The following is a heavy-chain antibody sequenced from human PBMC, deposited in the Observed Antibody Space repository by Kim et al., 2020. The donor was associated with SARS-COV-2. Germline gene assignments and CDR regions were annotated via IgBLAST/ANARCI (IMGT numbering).Heavy chain of an antibody. CDR2: ISAYNGNT. D-gene: IGHD1-26*01. J-gene: IGHJ4*02. V-gene: IGHV1-18*04. Sequence: ASVKVSCKASGYTFTSYGISWVRQAPGQGLEWMGWISAYNGNTNYAQKLQGRVTMTTDTSTSTAYMELRSLRSDDTAVYYCARDLYSGSYTAFMGWGQGTLVTVSS. CDR3: ARDLYSGSYTAFMG. CDR1: GYTFTSYG.